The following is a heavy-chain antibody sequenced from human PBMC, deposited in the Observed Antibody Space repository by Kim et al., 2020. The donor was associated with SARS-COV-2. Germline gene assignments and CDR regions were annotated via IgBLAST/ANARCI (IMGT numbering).Heavy chain of an antibody. V-gene: IGHV3-11*05. D-gene: IGHD3-10*01. Sequence: GGSLRLSCAASGFTFSDYYMTWIRQAPGKGLEWVSYISSSSYTNYADSVKGRFTISRDNAKNSLYLQMNSLRTEDTAVYYCARVPSFGELPDRWGVDYWGQGTLVTVSS. CDR3: ARVPSFGELPDRWGVDY. CDR1: GFTFSDYY. J-gene: IGHJ4*02. CDR2: ISSSSYT.